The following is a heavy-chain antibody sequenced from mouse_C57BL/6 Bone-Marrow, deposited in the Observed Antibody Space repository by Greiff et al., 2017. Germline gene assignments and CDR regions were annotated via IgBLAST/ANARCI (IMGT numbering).Heavy chain of an antibody. D-gene: IGHD4-1*01. Sequence: QVQLQQSGPELVKPGASVKISCKASGYAFSSSWMNWVKQRPGKGLEWIGRIYPGDGDTNYNGKFKGKATLTADKSSSTAYMQLSSLTSEDSAVYFCARYWTGCAYWGQGTLVTVSA. V-gene: IGHV1-82*01. J-gene: IGHJ3*01. CDR2: IYPGDGDT. CDR1: GYAFSSSW. CDR3: ARYWTGCAY.